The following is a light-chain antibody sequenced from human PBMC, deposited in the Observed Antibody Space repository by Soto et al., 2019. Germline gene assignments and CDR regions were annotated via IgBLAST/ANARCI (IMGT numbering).Light chain of an antibody. CDR2: AAS. Sequence: AIQMTQSPSSLSASVGDRVTITCRASQGIRDDLGWYQQKPGKAPKLLIYAASSLQSGVPSRFSGSGSGTDFTLTISSLQPEDVATYYCQQDYSYPLTFGQGTKVEIK. CDR1: QGIRDD. V-gene: IGKV1-6*01. J-gene: IGKJ1*01. CDR3: QQDYSYPLT.